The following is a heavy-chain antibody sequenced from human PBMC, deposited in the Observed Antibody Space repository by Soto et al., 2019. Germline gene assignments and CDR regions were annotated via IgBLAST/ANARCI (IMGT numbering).Heavy chain of an antibody. CDR2: MSGSGTSE. J-gene: IGHJ6*02. CDR1: GYTFSDHD. CDR3: AREIRDVSGGHLCYGMQV. Sequence: GGSLRLSCAASGYTFSDHDMAWIRQAPGKGLEIAAHMSGSGTSEGNGDYVEGRFTIFRENSKHLLFLQMFFLRAEDTAVYYCAREIRDVSGGHLCYGMQVLGQGSAGTVSS. D-gene: IGHD2-15*01. V-gene: IGHV3-11*01.